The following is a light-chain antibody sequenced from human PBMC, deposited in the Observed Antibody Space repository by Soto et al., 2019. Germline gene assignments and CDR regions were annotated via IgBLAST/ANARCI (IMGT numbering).Light chain of an antibody. CDR2: AAS. J-gene: IGKJ5*01. CDR3: QHADSFPLIT. CDR1: EDISTW. Sequence: DIHMTLSPSSVSASVGYRVTITCRSSEDISTWLAWYQQEPGKAPKLLIYAASSLQSGVPSRFSGSGSGTDFTLTISSLQPEDFATYYCQHADSFPLITFGQGTRLEIK. V-gene: IGKV1-12*01.